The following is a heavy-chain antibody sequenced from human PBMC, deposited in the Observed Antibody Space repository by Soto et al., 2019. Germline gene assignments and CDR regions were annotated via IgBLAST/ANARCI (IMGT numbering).Heavy chain of an antibody. V-gene: IGHV4-61*01. J-gene: IGHJ6*02. CDR2: IYYSGST. D-gene: IGHD3-10*01. CDR1: GGSVSSGSYY. Sequence: QVQLQESGPGLVKPSETLSLTCTVSGGSVSSGSYYWSWIRQPPGKGLEWIGYIYYSGSTNYNPSLTSRGNIEVDTSKSQFSLKLSSVTAADTAVYDCARGSDMVRGVGYYYYYGMDVWGQGTTVTVSS. CDR3: ARGSDMVRGVGYYYYYGMDV.